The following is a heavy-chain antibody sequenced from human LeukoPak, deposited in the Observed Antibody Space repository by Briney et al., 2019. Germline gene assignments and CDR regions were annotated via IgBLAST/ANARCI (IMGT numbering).Heavy chain of an antibody. V-gene: IGHV4-30-4*08. Sequence: SETLSLTCTVSGGSISSGDYYWSWIRQPPGKGLEWIGYIYYSGSTYYNPSLKSRVTISVDTSKNQFSLKLSSVTAADTAVYYCARFYDSSGYYYGRGFDYWGQGTLVTVSS. CDR3: ARFYDSSGYYYGRGFDY. CDR1: GGSISSGDYY. CDR2: IYYSGST. J-gene: IGHJ4*02. D-gene: IGHD3-22*01.